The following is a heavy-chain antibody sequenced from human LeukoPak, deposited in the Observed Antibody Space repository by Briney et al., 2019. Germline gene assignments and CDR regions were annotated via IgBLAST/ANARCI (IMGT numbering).Heavy chain of an antibody. CDR3: AKVPRDGYWCFDP. CDR1: GFTFSSYA. D-gene: IGHD5-24*01. V-gene: IGHV3-23*01. J-gene: IGHJ5*02. Sequence: GGSLRLSCAASGFTFSSYAMSWVRQARGKGLEWVSTITGGGGSTYYADSVEGRFTISRDNSRNTLYLQMDSLRADDTAVYYCAKVPRDGYWCFDPWGQGTLVTVSS. CDR2: ITGGGGST.